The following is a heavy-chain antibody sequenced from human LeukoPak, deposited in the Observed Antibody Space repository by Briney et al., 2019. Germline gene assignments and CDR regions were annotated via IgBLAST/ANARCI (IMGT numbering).Heavy chain of an antibody. V-gene: IGHV3-48*02. J-gene: IGHJ4*02. CDR3: ARASRSGSYYFDY. CDR1: EFTFSSYS. D-gene: IGHD3-10*01. CDR2: LSAGSGTI. Sequence: GGSLRLSCAASEFTFSSYSMNWVRQAPGKGLEWVSYLSAGSGTIYYADSGKGRFTISRDNAKNSLYLQMNSLRDEDTAVYYCARASRSGSYYFDYWGQGTVVTVSS.